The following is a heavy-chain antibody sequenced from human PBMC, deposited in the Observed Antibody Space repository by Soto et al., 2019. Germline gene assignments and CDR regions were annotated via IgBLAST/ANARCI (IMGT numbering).Heavy chain of an antibody. V-gene: IGHV3-23*01. CDR3: ASLPLLFGLDAFDN. J-gene: IGHJ3*02. D-gene: IGHD3-10*01. Sequence: EVQLLESGGGLVQPGGSLRLSCAASGFTFNSYAMHWVRQAPGKALEWVSGISGFSAGSASTYFADSGKGRFISSRDNNNNKQYHQINNLSAEVTDLYYCASLPLLFGLDAFDNWVPATLVTVSS. CDR1: GFTFNSYA. CDR2: ISGFSAGSAST.